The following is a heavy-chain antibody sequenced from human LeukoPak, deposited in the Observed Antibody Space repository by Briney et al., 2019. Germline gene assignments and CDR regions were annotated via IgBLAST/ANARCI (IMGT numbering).Heavy chain of an antibody. D-gene: IGHD1-1*01. CDR2: INSDGSST. J-gene: IGHJ6*02. CDR3: AGDYGQYDPPYYYYYGMDV. V-gene: IGHV3-74*01. Sequence: GGSLRLSCAASGFTFSSYWMHWVRQAPGKGLVWVSRINSDGSSTSYADSVKGRFTISRDNAKNTLYLQMNSLRAEDTAVYYCAGDYGQYDPPYYYYYGMDVWGQGTTVTVSS. CDR1: GFTFSSYW.